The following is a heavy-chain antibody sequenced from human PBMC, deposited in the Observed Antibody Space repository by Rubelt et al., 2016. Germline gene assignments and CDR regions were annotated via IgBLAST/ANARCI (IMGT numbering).Heavy chain of an antibody. CDR2: IYPSGTT. CDR3: ATTKVGTVYVPN. D-gene: IGHD1-26*01. CDR1: GDSSTAYS. J-gene: IGHJ4*02. Sequence: QVQLQESGPGLVKPSETLSLACTVSGDSSTAYSWSWIRQPPGKGLEWIGYIYPSGTTNYSPSLTRRVTMSVDTSKNQFSLRLTSVTAADTAVYYCATTKVGTVYVPNWGQGTLVTVSS. V-gene: IGHV4-4*08.